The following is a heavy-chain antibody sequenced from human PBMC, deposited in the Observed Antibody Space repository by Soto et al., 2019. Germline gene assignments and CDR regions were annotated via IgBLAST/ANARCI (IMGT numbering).Heavy chain of an antibody. D-gene: IGHD2-21*02. CDR2: MYNTGST. CDR3: ARDLWGYCGTDCYPLDV. Sequence: QVQLQESGPGLVKPSETLSLTCTVSGVTISRYYWSWIRQPPGTGLEWIGYMYNTGSTVYNPSFKSRVTISVDMYKTQFSLKLHAVTAADTAVYYCARDLWGYCGTDCYPLDVWGQGATVTVSS. V-gene: IGHV4-59*01. J-gene: IGHJ6*02. CDR1: GVTISRYY.